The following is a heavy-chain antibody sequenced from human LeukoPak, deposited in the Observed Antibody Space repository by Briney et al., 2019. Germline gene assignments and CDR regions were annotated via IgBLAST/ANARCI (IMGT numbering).Heavy chain of an antibody. CDR1: GYSISSGYY. V-gene: IGHV4-38-2*02. J-gene: IGHJ3*02. CDR2: IYHSGST. CDR3: ARDPFITMVRGVIWGKLEDDAFDI. D-gene: IGHD3-10*01. Sequence: SETLSLTCTVSGYSISSGYYWGWIRQPPGKGLEWIGSIYHSGSTYYNPSLKSRVTISVDTSKNQFSLKLSSVTAADTAVYYCARDPFITMVRGVIWGKLEDDAFDIWGQGTMVTVSS.